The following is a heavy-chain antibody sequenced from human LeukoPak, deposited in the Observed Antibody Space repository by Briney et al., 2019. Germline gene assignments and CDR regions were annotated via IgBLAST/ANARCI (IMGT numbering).Heavy chain of an antibody. CDR1: GFTFSTYG. D-gene: IGHD2-2*01. V-gene: IGHV3-23*01. Sequence: PGGSLRLSCASSGFTFSTYGMSWVRQAPGQVLEWVSVISGSGAGTNYADSVKGRFTISRDNSKNTLYLQMNSLRAEDTALYYCAKDLIQPGHYLDYWGQGALVTVSS. CDR3: AKDLIQPGHYLDY. J-gene: IGHJ4*02. CDR2: ISGSGAGT.